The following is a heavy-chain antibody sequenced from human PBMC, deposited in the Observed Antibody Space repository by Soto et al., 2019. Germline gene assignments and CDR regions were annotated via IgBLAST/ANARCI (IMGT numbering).Heavy chain of an antibody. J-gene: IGHJ6*02. V-gene: IGHV1-69*12. Sequence: QVQLVQSGAEVKKPGSSVKVSCKASAGTFSSYAISWVRQAPGQGLEWMGGIIPIFGTANYAQKFQGRVTITADESTSTAYMELSSLRSEDTAVYYCARAIAAAGLYYYYGMDVWGQGTTVTVSS. CDR2: IIPIFGTA. CDR1: AGTFSSYA. D-gene: IGHD6-13*01. CDR3: ARAIAAAGLYYYYGMDV.